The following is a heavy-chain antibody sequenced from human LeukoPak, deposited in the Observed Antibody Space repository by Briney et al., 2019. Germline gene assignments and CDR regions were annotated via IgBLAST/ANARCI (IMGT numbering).Heavy chain of an antibody. CDR2: INHSGST. CDR3: ARHGLERRRYNWFDP. D-gene: IGHD1-1*01. Sequence: PSETLSLTCAVYGGSFSGYYWSWIRQPPGKGLEWIGEINHSGSTNYNPSLKSRVTISVDTSKNQFSLKLSSVTAADTAVYYCARHGLERRRYNWFDPWGQGTLVTVSS. J-gene: IGHJ5*02. CDR1: GGSFSGYY. V-gene: IGHV4-34*01.